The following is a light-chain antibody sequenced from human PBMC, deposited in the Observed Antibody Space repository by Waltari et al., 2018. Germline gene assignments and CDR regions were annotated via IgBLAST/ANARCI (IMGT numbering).Light chain of an antibody. CDR3: QQRSNWPLT. CDR2: DAS. V-gene: IGKV3-11*01. CDR1: QTVNNF. J-gene: IGKJ4*01. Sequence: DIVLTQSPVTLSLSPGARAALSCRASQTVNNFVAWYQHKPGHAPRLLIDDASKRTYDTTARFSGGGSGTDCTLTISSLEPEDFAVYYCQQRSNWPLTVGGGTRVEIK.